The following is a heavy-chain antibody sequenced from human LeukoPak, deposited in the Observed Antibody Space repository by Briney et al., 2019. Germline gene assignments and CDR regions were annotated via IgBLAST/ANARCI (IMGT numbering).Heavy chain of an antibody. CDR1: GFTFSSYS. CDR3: VRDTIFGVVLYYMDV. CDR2: ISSSRSTI. J-gene: IGHJ6*03. D-gene: IGHD3-3*01. Sequence: GGSLRLSCAASGFTFSSYSMNWVHQAPGKGLEWVSYISSSRSTIYYADSVKGRFTISRDNAKNSLYLQMNSLRAEDTAVYYCVRDTIFGVVLYYMDVWGKGTTVTVSS. V-gene: IGHV3-48*04.